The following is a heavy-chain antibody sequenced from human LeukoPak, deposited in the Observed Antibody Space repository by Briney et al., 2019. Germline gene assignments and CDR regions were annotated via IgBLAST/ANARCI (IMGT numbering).Heavy chain of an antibody. D-gene: IGHD1-1*01. CDR2: INPNSGGT. V-gene: IGHV1-2*02. Sequence: ASVKLSCKASVYTFTGYYMHWERQAPGQGLEWMGRINPNSGGTNNAQKFQGRVTMTRDTSISTAYMELSRLRPDDTAVSYCARSQGGRNRAPLEYWGQGTLVTVSS. CDR3: ARSQGGRNRAPLEY. CDR1: VYTFTGYY. J-gene: IGHJ4*02.